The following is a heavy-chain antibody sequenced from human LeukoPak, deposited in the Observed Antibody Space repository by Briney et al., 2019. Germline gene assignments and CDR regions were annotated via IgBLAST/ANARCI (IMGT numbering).Heavy chain of an antibody. D-gene: IGHD1-14*01. CDR1: GLTFSTSG. J-gene: IGHJ4*02. V-gene: IGHV3-21*06. CDR2: IGPTGSDR. Sequence: GGSLRLSCTASGLTFSTSGFNWVRQAPGKGLEWVASIGPTGSDRYHADSIKGRFTISRDNANNFLYLQMNSLRAEDTAVYYCAIETNGRHYDCWGQGTLLTVSS. CDR3: AIETNGRHYDC.